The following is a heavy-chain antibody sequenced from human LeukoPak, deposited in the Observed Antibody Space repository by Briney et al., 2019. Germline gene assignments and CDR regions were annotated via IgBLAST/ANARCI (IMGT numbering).Heavy chain of an antibody. Sequence: GGSLRLSCAASGFIFSNYWMHWVRQAPGKGLVWVSRIVSDGSSTSNADSVKGRFTISRDNAKNSLYLQMNSLRAEDTAVYYCARDRAFFDYWGQGTLVTVSS. CDR1: GFIFSNYW. J-gene: IGHJ4*02. CDR2: IVSDGSST. V-gene: IGHV3-74*01. CDR3: ARDRAFFDY. D-gene: IGHD3-10*01.